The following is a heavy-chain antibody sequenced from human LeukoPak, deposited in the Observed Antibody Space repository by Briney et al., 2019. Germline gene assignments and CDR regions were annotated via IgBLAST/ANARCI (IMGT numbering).Heavy chain of an antibody. CDR3: ASHSSYVSPFRS. J-gene: IGHJ5*02. D-gene: IGHD3-10*02. CDR2: INNSGST. CDR1: GGSFSGYY. Sequence: PSETLSLTCAVYGGSFSGYYWSWIRQPPGKGLEWIGEINNSGSTNYNPSLKSRVTISVETSKNQSSLKLSSVNAADTAVYYCASHSSYVSPFRSWGRGPLVTVSP. V-gene: IGHV4-34*01.